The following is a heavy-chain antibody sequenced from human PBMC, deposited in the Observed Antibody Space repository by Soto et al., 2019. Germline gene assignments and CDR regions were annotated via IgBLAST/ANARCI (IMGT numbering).Heavy chain of an antibody. CDR1: GGTFSSYA. CDR2: IIPIFGTA. V-gene: IGHV1-69*13. D-gene: IGHD6-13*01. CDR3: ARELYSSSWYGMDV. Sequence: VASVKVSCKASGGTFSSYAISWVRQAPGQGLEWMGGIIPIFGTANYAQKFQGRVTITADESTSTAYMELSSLRSEDTAVYYCARELYSSSWYGMDVWGQGTTVTVSS. J-gene: IGHJ6*02.